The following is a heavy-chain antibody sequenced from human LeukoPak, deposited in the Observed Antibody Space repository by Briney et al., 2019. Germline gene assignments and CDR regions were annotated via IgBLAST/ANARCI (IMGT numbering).Heavy chain of an antibody. CDR1: GFTFSSYS. Sequence: GGSLRLSCAASGFTFSSYSMNWVRQAPGKGLEWVSSISSSSSYIYYADSVKGRFTISRDNAKNSLYLQMNSLRAEDTAVYYCVRFLLWEGRDVWGKGTTVTVSS. CDR2: ISSSSSYI. D-gene: IGHD3-16*01. V-gene: IGHV3-21*01. J-gene: IGHJ6*04. CDR3: VRFLLWEGRDV.